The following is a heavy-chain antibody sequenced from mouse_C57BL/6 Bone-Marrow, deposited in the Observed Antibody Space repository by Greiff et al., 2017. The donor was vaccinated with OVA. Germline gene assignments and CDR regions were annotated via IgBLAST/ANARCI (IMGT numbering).Heavy chain of an antibody. CDR3: AMELTGTTWFAY. CDR1: GYTFTSYW. CDR2: IHPSDSDT. D-gene: IGHD4-1*01. Sequence: VQLQQPGAELVKPGASVKVSCKASGYTFTSYWMHWVKQRPGQGLEWIGRIHPSDSDTNYNQKFKGKATLAVDKSSSPAYMQLSSLTSEDSAVYYCAMELTGTTWFAYWGQGTLVTVSA. J-gene: IGHJ3*01. V-gene: IGHV1-74*01.